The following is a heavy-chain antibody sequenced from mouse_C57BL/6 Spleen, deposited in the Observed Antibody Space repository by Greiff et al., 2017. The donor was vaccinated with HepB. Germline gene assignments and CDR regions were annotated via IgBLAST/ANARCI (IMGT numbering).Heavy chain of an antibody. CDR1: GYTFTSYW. D-gene: IGHD1-1*01. CDR3: ARSGRDFYYYVDV. J-gene: IGHJ1*03. V-gene: IGHV1-53*01. CDR2: INPSNGGT. Sequence: QVQLQQSGTELVKPGASVKLSCKASGYTFTSYWMHWVKQRPGQGLEWIGNINPSNGGTNYNEKFKSKATLTVDKSSSTAYMQLSSLTSEDSAVYYCARSGRDFYYYVDVWGTGTTVTVSS.